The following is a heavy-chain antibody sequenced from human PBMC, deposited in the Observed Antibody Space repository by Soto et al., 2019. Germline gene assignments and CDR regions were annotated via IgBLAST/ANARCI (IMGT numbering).Heavy chain of an antibody. Sequence: ETLSLTCAVYGGSFSGYYWSWIRQPPGKGLEWIGEINHSGSTNYNPSLKSRVTISVDTSKNQFSLKLSSVTAADTAVYYCARFGATNYYYYYYGMDVWGQGTTVTVS. CDR2: INHSGST. V-gene: IGHV4-34*01. CDR3: ARFGATNYYYYYYGMDV. CDR1: GGSFSGYY. D-gene: IGHD3-10*01. J-gene: IGHJ6*02.